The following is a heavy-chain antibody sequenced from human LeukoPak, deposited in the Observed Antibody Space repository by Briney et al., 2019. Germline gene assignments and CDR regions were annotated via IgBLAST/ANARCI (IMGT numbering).Heavy chain of an antibody. V-gene: IGHV4-39*07. Sequence: SETLSLTCTVSGGSISSSSYYWGWIRQPPGKGLEWIGSIYYRGSTYYNPSLKSRVTISLDTSKDQFSLKLSSVTAADTAVYYCARDGYSGNDGLWGQGTLVTVSS. D-gene: IGHD5-12*01. CDR3: ARDGYSGNDGL. CDR2: IYYRGST. CDR1: GGSISSSSYY. J-gene: IGHJ4*02.